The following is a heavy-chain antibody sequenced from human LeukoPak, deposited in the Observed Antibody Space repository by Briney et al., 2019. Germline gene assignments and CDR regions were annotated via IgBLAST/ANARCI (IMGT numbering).Heavy chain of an antibody. CDR2: ISYEGSNE. V-gene: IGHV3-30*18. Sequence: GGSLRLSCAASGFSFSSYGMHWVRQAPGKGLGWVAVISYEGSNEYYADSVKGRFTISRDNSKSTLYLQMTSLRAEDTAVYCCAKDGIRYYYDSSGYYGDYWGQGTLVTVSS. CDR3: AKDGIRYYYDSSGYYGDY. CDR1: GFSFSSYG. D-gene: IGHD3-22*01. J-gene: IGHJ4*02.